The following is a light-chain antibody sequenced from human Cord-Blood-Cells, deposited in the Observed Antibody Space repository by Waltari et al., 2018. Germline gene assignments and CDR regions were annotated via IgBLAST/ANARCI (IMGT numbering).Light chain of an antibody. CDR1: QGISSD. J-gene: IGKJ4*01. CDR3: QQYYSYPLT. CDR2: AAS. Sequence: AIRITQSPSSLSASTGDRVTITCRASQGISSDLAWYQQKPGKAPKLLIYAASTLQSGVPSRFSGSGSGTDFTLTLSCLQSEDFATYYCQQYYSYPLTFGGGTKVEIK. V-gene: IGKV1-8*01.